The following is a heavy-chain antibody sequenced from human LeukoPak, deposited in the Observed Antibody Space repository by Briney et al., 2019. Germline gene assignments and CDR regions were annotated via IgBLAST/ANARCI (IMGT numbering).Heavy chain of an antibody. Sequence: GAPRKTSGKGPGSRFTSYWIGGGRQLHGKGLEGMGIIYPGYSDTSYSRSFQGQVTIPADKSISTAYLQWSSLKASDTAMYYCARGGIAVANSNWFDPWGQGTLVTVSS. J-gene: IGHJ5*02. V-gene: IGHV5-51*01. CDR3: ARGGIAVANSNWFDP. CDR1: GSRFTSYW. D-gene: IGHD6-19*01. CDR2: IYPGYSDT.